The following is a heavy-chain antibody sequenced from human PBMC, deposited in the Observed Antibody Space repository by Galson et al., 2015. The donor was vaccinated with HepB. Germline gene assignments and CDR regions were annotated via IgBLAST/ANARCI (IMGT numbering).Heavy chain of an antibody. CDR3: ARQYHVTPSYYYALDM. CDR2: IDPSFGDT. V-gene: IGHV1-2*02. Sequence: SVKVSCKASRYTFTDYYVHWVRQAPGQGLEWVGWIDPSFGDTKYAQKFQGKVTMTRDTSINTVYMEVSGLRSDDTAVYYCARQYHVTPSYYYALDMWGQGTTVTVSS. J-gene: IGHJ6*02. CDR1: RYTFTDYY. D-gene: IGHD2-2*01.